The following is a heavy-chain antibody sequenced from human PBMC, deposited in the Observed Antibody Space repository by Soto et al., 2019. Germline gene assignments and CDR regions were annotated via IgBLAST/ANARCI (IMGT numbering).Heavy chain of an antibody. CDR1: DDSINSDKYY. CDR3: GRWEGLPPIPSSFDF. CDR2: IYYRGNA. Sequence: SETLSLTCSVSDDSINSDKYYWGWIRQPPGKGLEWIGSIYYRGNAYYNPSLQTRVTISLNKSKSQFSLKLNSVTAADSAVYFCGRWEGLPPIPSSFDFWGRGALVPVSS. D-gene: IGHD1-26*01. J-gene: IGHJ4*02. V-gene: IGHV4-39*01.